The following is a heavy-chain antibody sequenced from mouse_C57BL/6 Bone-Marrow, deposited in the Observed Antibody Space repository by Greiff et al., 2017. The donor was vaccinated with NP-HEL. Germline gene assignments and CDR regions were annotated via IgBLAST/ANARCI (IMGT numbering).Heavy chain of an antibody. V-gene: IGHV1-69*01. CDR1: GYTFTSYW. J-gene: IGHJ4*01. CDR2: IDPSDSYT. Sequence: QVQLQQSGAELVMPGASVKLSCKASGYTFTSYWMHWVKQRPGQGLEWIGEIDPSDSYTNYNQKFKGKSTLTVDKSSSTAYMQLSSLTSEDSAVYYCARGDYYSSSYYAMDYWGQGTSVTVSS. D-gene: IGHD1-1*01. CDR3: ARGDYYSSSYYAMDY.